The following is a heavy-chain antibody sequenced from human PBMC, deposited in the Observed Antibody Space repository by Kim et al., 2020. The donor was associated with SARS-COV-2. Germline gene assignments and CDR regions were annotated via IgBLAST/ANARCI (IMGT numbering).Heavy chain of an antibody. D-gene: IGHD3-9*01. CDR1: GGSISSYY. Sequence: SETLSLTCTVSGGSISSYYWSWIRQPPGKGLEWIGYIYHSGSTNYNPSLKSRVIISVDASKKQFSLKLSSVTAADTAVYYCARDYYFDWFGSFDFWGQGTMVTVSP. J-gene: IGHJ3*01. V-gene: IGHV4-59*13. CDR2: IYHSGST. CDR3: ARDYYFDWFGSFDF.